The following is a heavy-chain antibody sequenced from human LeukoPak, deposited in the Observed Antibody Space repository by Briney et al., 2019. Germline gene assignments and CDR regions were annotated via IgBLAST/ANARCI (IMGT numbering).Heavy chain of an antibody. CDR3: ARASPENDFFDY. V-gene: IGHV4-34*01. CDR1: GGSFSGYY. J-gene: IGHJ4*02. CDR2: INHSGST. Sequence: TSETLSLTCAVYGGSFSGYYWGWIRQPPGKGLEWIGEINHSGSTNYNPSLKSRVTISVDTSKNQFSLKLSSVTAADTAVYYCARASPENDFFDYWGQGTLVTVSS. D-gene: IGHD3-3*01.